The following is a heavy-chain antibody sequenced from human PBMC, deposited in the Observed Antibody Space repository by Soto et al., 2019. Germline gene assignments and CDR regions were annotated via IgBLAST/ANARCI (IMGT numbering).Heavy chain of an antibody. J-gene: IGHJ6*02. CDR1: GFPISSTYS. V-gene: IGHV4-38-2*02. CDR3: ARVTMVIRDSDHFGVDI. D-gene: IGHD4-17*01. CDR2: ISHSGTT. Sequence: SETLSLTCLVSGFPISSTYSWGWIRQPPGKGLEWIGSISHSGTTSYSPSLTSRVSISVDTSKNQVSLKLTSVTAADTAVYFCARVTMVIRDSDHFGVDIWGHGTTVTVSS.